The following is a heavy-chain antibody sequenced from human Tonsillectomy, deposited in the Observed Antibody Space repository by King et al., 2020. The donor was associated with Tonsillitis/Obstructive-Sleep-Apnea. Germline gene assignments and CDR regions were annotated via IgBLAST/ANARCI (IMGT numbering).Heavy chain of an antibody. CDR2: IFGDGDQ. D-gene: IGHD3-16*01. Sequence: TLKESGPTLVKPTQTLTLTCTFSGFSLTTSEVGVGWIRQPPGKALEWLALIFGDGDQRYSPSLKSRLTISQDTSKNQDVLSMTNMDPVDTAAYYCAHIRWGSYHDAFDIWGQGTMVTVSS. CDR1: GFSLTTSEVG. V-gene: IGHV2-5*02. CDR3: AHIRWGSYHDAFDI. J-gene: IGHJ3*02.